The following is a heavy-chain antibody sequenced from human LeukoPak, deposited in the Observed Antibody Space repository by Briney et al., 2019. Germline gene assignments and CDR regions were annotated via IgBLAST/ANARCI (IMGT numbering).Heavy chain of an antibody. Sequence: PSETLSLTCTVSGGSISSSSYYWGWIRQPPGKGLEWIGSIYYSGSTYYNPSLKSRVTISVDTSKNQFSLKLSSVTAADTAVYYCARNVEMATDFDYWGQGTLVTVSS. CDR2: IYYSGST. CDR1: GGSISSSSYY. D-gene: IGHD5-24*01. CDR3: ARNVEMATDFDY. V-gene: IGHV4-39*01. J-gene: IGHJ4*02.